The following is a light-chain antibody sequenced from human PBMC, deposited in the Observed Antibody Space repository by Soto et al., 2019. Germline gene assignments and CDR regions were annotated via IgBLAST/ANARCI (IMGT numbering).Light chain of an antibody. V-gene: IGLV4-69*01. CDR2: LNSGGSH. J-gene: IGLJ2*01. CDR3: QTWGTGIQV. Sequence: QLVLTQSPSASASLGASVKLTCTLSSGHSSYAIAWHQQQPEKGPRYLMNLNSGGSHSKGDGIPDRFSGSSSGAERYLTISRLQSEDEADYYCQTWGTGIQVFGGGTQLTVL. CDR1: SGHSSYA.